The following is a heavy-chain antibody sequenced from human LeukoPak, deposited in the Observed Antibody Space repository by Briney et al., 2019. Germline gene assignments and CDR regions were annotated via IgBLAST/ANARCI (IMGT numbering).Heavy chain of an antibody. D-gene: IGHD6-19*01. J-gene: IGHJ5*02. CDR2: IDWDDDK. CDR3: ARMDAPGYSSGGAWFDP. CDR1: GFSLSTSGMC. V-gene: IGHV2-70*11. Sequence: SGPALVKPTQTLTLTCTFSGFSLSTSGMCVSWIRQPPGKALEWLARIDWDDDKYYSTSLKTRLTISKDTSNNQVVLTMTNMDPVDTATYYCARMDAPGYSSGGAWFDPWGQGTLVTVSS.